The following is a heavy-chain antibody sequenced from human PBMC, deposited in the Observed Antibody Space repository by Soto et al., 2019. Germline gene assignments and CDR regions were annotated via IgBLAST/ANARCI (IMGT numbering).Heavy chain of an antibody. V-gene: IGHV3-64*01. CDR2: NSSNGGTT. Sequence: EVQLAESGGGMVQPGGSLRLSCVASGFTFSSYDMHWVRQAPGKGLEYVSSNSSNGGTTYYGNSVKGRFTISRDNSKNTLYLQMGSLRAEDRAVYYCVRRVSGNYDYCGQGTLVTVSS. CDR1: GFTFSSYD. CDR3: VRRVSGNYDY. J-gene: IGHJ4*02. D-gene: IGHD1-7*01.